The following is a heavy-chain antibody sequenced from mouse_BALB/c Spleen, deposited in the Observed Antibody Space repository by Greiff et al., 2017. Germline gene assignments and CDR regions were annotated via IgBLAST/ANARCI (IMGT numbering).Heavy chain of an antibody. CDR3: ARGKEIYYDYDEGYFDY. Sequence: EVQGVESGGGLVKPGGSLKLSCAASGFTFSSYAMSWVRQTPEKRLEWVASISSGGSTYYPDSVKGRFTISRDNARNILYLQMSSLRSEDTAMYYCARGKEIYYDYDEGYFDYWGQGTTLTVSS. CDR1: GFTFSSYA. V-gene: IGHV5-6-5*01. D-gene: IGHD2-4*01. J-gene: IGHJ2*01. CDR2: ISSGGST.